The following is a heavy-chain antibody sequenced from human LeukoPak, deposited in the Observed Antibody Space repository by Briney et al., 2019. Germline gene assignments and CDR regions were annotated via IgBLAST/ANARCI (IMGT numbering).Heavy chain of an antibody. J-gene: IGHJ1*01. CDR2: ISAYNGNT. Sequence: ASVKVSCEASVYTFTSYGISWGRQAPGQGLEWMGWISAYNGNTNYAQNLQGSVTMTTDTSTSTAYMELRSMRSDDTAVYYCARASQVAGRGGYFQHWGQGTMVT. CDR1: VYTFTSYG. CDR3: ARASQVAGRGGYFQH. D-gene: IGHD6-19*01. V-gene: IGHV1-18*01.